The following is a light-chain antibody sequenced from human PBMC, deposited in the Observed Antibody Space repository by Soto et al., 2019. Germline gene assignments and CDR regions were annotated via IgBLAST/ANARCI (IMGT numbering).Light chain of an antibody. CDR1: QSVSSY. J-gene: IGKJ1*01. Sequence: IVLTQSPGTLSLSPGERATLSCRASQSVSSYLAWYQQKPGRAPRLLIYDASTRATGIPARFSGSGSGTDFTLTITSLEPEDFAVYYCQQYGSSPRTFGQGTKVDIK. CDR3: QQYGSSPRT. V-gene: IGKV3-11*01. CDR2: DAS.